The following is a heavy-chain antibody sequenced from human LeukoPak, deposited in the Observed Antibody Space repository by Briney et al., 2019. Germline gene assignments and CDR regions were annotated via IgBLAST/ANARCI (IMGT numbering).Heavy chain of an antibody. CDR3: ARAAGGSGSYYVDY. Sequence: SGGSLRLSCAASGFTFSSYAMSWVRQAPGKGLEWVSVIYSGGSTYYADSVKGRFTISRDNSKNTLYLQMNSLRAEDTAVYYCARAAGGSGSYYVDYWGQGTLVTVSS. CDR1: GFTFSSYA. V-gene: IGHV3-66*01. CDR2: IYSGGST. D-gene: IGHD3-10*01. J-gene: IGHJ4*02.